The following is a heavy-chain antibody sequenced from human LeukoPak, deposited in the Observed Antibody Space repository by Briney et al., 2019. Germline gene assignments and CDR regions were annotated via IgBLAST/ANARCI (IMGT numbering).Heavy chain of an antibody. V-gene: IGHV3-74*01. CDR3: ARDVGGAGSH. CDR2: IDEHGTTI. Sequence: GGSLRLSCAASGFTFSRYWLHWVRLAPGEGLVWVSRIDEHGTTIDYADSVRDRFTISRDNAKNTLYLHMNSLRVEDTAMYYCARDVGGAGSHWGQGSLVTVSS. J-gene: IGHJ4*02. D-gene: IGHD3-10*01. CDR1: GFTFSRYW.